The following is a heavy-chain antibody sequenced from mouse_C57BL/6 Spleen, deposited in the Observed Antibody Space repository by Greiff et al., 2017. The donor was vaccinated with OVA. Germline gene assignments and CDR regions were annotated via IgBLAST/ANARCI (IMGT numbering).Heavy chain of an antibody. Sequence: QQSGAELARPGASVKMSCKASGYTFTSYTMHWVKQRPGQGLEWIGYINPSSGYTKYNQKFKDKATLTADKSSSTAYMQLSSLTSEDSAVYYCAREGDDPYCDYWGQGTTLTVSS. CDR3: AREGDDPYCDY. CDR1: GYTFTSYT. D-gene: IGHD2-3*01. V-gene: IGHV1-4*01. J-gene: IGHJ2*01. CDR2: INPSSGYT.